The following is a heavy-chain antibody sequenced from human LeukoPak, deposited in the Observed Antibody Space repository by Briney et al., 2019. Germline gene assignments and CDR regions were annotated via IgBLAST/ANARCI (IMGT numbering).Heavy chain of an antibody. Sequence: SQTLSLTCAVSGGSISSGGYSWSWFRQPPGKGLEWIGYIYHSGSTYYNPSLKSRVTISVDRSKNQFSLKLSSVTAADTAVYYCARAGALRYCSSTSCPPDVWGQGTTVTVSS. V-gene: IGHV4-30-2*01. CDR2: IYHSGST. CDR1: GGSISSGGYS. D-gene: IGHD2-2*01. J-gene: IGHJ6*02. CDR3: ARAGALRYCSSTSCPPDV.